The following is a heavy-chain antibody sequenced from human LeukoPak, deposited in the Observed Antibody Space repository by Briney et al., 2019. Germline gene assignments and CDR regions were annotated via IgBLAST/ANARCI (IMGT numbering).Heavy chain of an antibody. CDR2: ISGSGGST. J-gene: IGHJ4*02. Sequence: GGSLRLSRAASGFTFSSYAMSWVRQAPGKGLEWVSAISGSGGSTYYADSVKGRFTISRDNSKNTLYLQMNSLRAEDTAVYYCAKDPADGERGNYFDYWGQGTLVTVSS. D-gene: IGHD4-17*01. CDR3: AKDPADGERGNYFDY. CDR1: GFTFSSYA. V-gene: IGHV3-23*01.